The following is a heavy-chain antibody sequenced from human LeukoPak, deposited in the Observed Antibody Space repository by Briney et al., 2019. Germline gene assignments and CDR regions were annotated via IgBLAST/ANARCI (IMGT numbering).Heavy chain of an antibody. D-gene: IGHD2-21*02. CDR1: GFTFGGYT. V-gene: IGHV3-73*01. J-gene: IGHJ4*02. CDR2: IRTKANNYAT. Sequence: PGGSLKLSCASSGFTFGGYTIHWVRQASGKGLEGVGHIRTKANNYATDYDASVKGRFTISRDDSKNTAYLQMNSLKTEDTAVYYCSRHEALPGDYWGQGTLVTVSS. CDR3: SRHEALPGDY.